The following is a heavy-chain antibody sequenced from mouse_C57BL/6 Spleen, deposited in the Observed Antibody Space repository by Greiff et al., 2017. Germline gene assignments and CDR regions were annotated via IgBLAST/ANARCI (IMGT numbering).Heavy chain of an antibody. Sequence: VQLQQPGAELVRPGSSVKLSCKASGYTFTSYWMDWVKQRPGQGLEWIGNIYPSDSETHYNQKFKDKATLTVDKSSSTAYMQLSSLTSEDSAVYYCVYGSSSYWYFDVWGTGTTVTVSS. CDR1: GYTFTSYW. CDR3: VYGSSSYWYFDV. J-gene: IGHJ1*03. CDR2: IYPSDSET. V-gene: IGHV1-61*01. D-gene: IGHD1-1*01.